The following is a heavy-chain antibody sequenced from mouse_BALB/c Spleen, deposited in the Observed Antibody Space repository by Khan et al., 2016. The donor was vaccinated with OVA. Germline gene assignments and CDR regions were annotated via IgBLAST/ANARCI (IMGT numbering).Heavy chain of an antibody. CDR1: GFSLTSYG. D-gene: IGHD1-1*01. J-gene: IGHJ3*01. Sequence: VQLKESGPGLVAPSQTLSITCTVSGFSLTSYGVHWVRQPPGKGLEWLGVIWAGGSTNHNSALMSRLSISKDNSKSQVFLKMNSLQTDDTAMYSCARAFYYGAWFAYWGQGTLVTVSA. V-gene: IGHV2-9*02. CDR2: IWAGGST. CDR3: ARAFYYGAWFAY.